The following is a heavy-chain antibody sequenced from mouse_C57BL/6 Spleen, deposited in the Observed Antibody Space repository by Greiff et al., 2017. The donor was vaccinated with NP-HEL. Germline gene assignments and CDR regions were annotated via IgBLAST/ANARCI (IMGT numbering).Heavy chain of an antibody. CDR2: IWWDDDK. D-gene: IGHD1-1*01. Sequence: QVTLKVSGPGILQPSQTLSLTCSFSGFSLSTFGMGVGWIRQPSGKGLEWLAHIWWDDDKYYNPALKSRLTISKDTSKNQVFLKIANVDTADTATYYCARIETYGSSYEWYFDVWGTGTTVTVSS. J-gene: IGHJ1*03. CDR1: GFSLSTFGMG. CDR3: ARIETYGSSYEWYFDV. V-gene: IGHV8-8*01.